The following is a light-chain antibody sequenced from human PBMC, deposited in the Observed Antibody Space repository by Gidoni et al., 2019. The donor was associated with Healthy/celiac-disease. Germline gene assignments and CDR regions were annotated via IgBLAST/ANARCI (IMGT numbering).Light chain of an antibody. CDR3: QSYDSSLFWV. Sequence: QSVLPQPPSVSGASGQRVTISCTGCSSNIGAGYDVHWYQQLPGTAPKLLIYGNSNRPSGVPDRFSGSKSGTSASLAITGLQAEDEADYYCQSYDSSLFWVFGGGTKLTVL. CDR1: SSNIGAGYD. V-gene: IGLV1-40*01. CDR2: GNS. J-gene: IGLJ3*02.